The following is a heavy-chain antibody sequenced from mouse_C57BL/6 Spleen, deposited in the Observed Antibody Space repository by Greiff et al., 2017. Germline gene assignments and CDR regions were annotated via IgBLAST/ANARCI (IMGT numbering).Heavy chain of an antibody. D-gene: IGHD2-4*01. Sequence: VQLQQPGAELVKPGASVKLSCKASGYTFTSYWMHWVKQRPGQGLEWIGMIHPNSGSTNYNEKFKSKATLTVDKSSSTAYMQLSSLTSEDAAVDYYAREGGDYDDAMDYWGQGTSVTVSS. V-gene: IGHV1-64*01. CDR2: IHPNSGST. CDR1: GYTFTSYW. CDR3: AREGGDYDDAMDY. J-gene: IGHJ4*01.